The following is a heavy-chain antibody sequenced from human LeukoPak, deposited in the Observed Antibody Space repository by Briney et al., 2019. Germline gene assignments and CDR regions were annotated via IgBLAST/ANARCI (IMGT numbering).Heavy chain of an antibody. Sequence: ASVKVSCKASGYTFTGYYMHWVRQAPGQGLEWMGWINPNSGGTNYAQKFQGRVTMTRDTSISTAYMELSRLRSDDTAVYYCARVPRGFPPVYYYGMDVWGQGTTVTVSS. V-gene: IGHV1-2*02. J-gene: IGHJ6*02. CDR3: ARVPRGFPPVYYYGMDV. CDR1: GYTFTGYY. CDR2: INPNSGGT. D-gene: IGHD5-12*01.